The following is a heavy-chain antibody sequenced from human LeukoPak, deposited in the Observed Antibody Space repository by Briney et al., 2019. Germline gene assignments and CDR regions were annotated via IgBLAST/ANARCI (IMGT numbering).Heavy chain of an antibody. CDR3: AKLRGLSSSSENNWFDP. D-gene: IGHD6-6*01. J-gene: IGHJ5*02. V-gene: IGHV3-23*01. CDR1: GFTFTSYG. Sequence: GGSLRLSCVASGFTFTSYGMSWVRQAPGTRLEWVSGISGSGDATYYADSVKGRFTISRDNSKNTLYLQMNSLRAEETAVYYCAKLRGLSSSSENNWFDPWGQGTLVTVSS. CDR2: ISGSGDAT.